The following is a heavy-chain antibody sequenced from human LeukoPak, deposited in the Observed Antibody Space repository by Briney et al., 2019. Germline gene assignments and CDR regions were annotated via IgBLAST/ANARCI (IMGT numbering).Heavy chain of an antibody. Sequence: PGRSLRLSCAASGFTFDDYAMRWVRQAPGKGLEWVSGINWNSGSIGYADSVKGRFTISRDNAKNSLYLQMNSLRAEDTALYYCAKSFGGNYYYYYMDVWGKGTTVTISS. CDR1: GFTFDDYA. CDR3: AKSFGGNYYYYYMDV. D-gene: IGHD3-16*01. V-gene: IGHV3-9*01. CDR2: INWNSGSI. J-gene: IGHJ6*03.